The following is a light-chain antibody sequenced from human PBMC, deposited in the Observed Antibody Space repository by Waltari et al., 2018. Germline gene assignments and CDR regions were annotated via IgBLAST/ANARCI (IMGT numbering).Light chain of an antibody. Sequence: QLVVTQSPSASAPLGASVKHTCTLSSGHSSNIVAWLQRRPEKGPRYLMKVNSDGSHIKGDEIPVPFSLAGSGAERYLPSPSLQSGDEADCYCQTGGHGTWVFGGGTTLTVL. CDR1: SGHSSNI. J-gene: IGLJ3*02. CDR3: QTGGHGTWV. V-gene: IGLV4-69*01. CDR2: VNSDGSH.